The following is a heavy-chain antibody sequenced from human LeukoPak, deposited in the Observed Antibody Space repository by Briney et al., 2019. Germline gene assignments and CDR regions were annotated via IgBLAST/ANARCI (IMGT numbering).Heavy chain of an antibody. CDR2: IIPIFGTA. J-gene: IGHJ6*02. D-gene: IGHD4-11*01. CDR1: GGTFSSYA. V-gene: IGHV1-69*13. Sequence: GASVKVSCKASGGTFSSYAISWVRQAPGQGLEWMGGIIPIFGTANYAQKFQGRVTITADESTRTAYMELSSLRSEDTAVYYCARPLVTTVTVWGMDVWGQGTTVTVSS. CDR3: ARPLVTTVTVWGMDV.